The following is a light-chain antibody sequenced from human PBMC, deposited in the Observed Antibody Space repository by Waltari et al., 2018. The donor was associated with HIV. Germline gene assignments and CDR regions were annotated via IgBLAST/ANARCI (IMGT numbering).Light chain of an antibody. CDR3: SSYAGRNTLL. J-gene: IGLJ2*01. CDR1: SSDVGGYDY. Sequence: QSALTQPPSASGSPGQSVTISCTGTSSDVGGYDYVSWYQQHPGKAPKLMISEVNKRPSGVPDRFSGSRSVNTASLTVSGLQAEDEAHYYCSSYAGRNTLLFGGGTKLAVL. V-gene: IGLV2-8*01. CDR2: EVN.